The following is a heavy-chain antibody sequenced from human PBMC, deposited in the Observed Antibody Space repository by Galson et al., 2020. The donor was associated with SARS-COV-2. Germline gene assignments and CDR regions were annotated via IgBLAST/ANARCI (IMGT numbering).Heavy chain of an antibody. CDR3: ARQTYYYDSSGKKRYYYYGMDV. CDR1: GGSISSSSYY. Sequence: SETLSLTCTVSGGSISSSSYYWGWIRQPPGKGLEWIGSIYYSGSTYYNPSLKSRVTISVDTSKNQFSLKLSSVTAADTAVYYCARQTYYYDSSGKKRYYYYGMDVWGQGTTVTVSS. CDR2: IYYSGST. J-gene: IGHJ6*02. V-gene: IGHV4-39*01. D-gene: IGHD3-22*01.